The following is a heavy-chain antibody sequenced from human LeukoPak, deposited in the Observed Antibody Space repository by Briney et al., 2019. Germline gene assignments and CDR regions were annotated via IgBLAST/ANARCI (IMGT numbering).Heavy chain of an antibody. V-gene: IGHV3-48*04. Sequence: GGSLRLSCAASGFTFSSYSMNWVRQAPGKGLEWVSYISSSGNSIYHADSVKGRFTISRDNAKNSLYLQMNSLRAGDTAVYYCARTPKYCSGGSCYRFDYWGQGTLVTVSS. D-gene: IGHD2-15*01. CDR3: ARTPKYCSGGSCYRFDY. J-gene: IGHJ4*02. CDR1: GFTFSSYS. CDR2: ISSSGNSI.